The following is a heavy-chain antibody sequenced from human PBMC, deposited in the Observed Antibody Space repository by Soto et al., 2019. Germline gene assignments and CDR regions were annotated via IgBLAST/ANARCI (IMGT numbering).Heavy chain of an antibody. CDR1: GYTFTSYA. V-gene: IGHV1-3*01. Sequence: ASVKASCEASGYTFTSYAMHWVLQAPGQRLEWMGWINAGNGNTKYSQKFQGRVTITRDTSASTAYMELSSLRSEDTAVYYCARTPRIAAACTYYYYYRMDFRGQRTTVTVSS. J-gene: IGHJ6*02. D-gene: IGHD6-13*01. CDR3: ARTPRIAAACTYYYYYRMDF. CDR2: INAGNGNT.